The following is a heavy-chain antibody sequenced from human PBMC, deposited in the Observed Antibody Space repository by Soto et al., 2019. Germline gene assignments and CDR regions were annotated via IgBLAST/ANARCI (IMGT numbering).Heavy chain of an antibody. J-gene: IGHJ6*02. D-gene: IGHD2-2*01. CDR1: GGTFSSYA. CDR3: ARSFCSSTSCPMDV. Sequence: SVKVSCKASGGTFSSYAISWVRQAPGQGLEWMGGIIPIFGTANYAQKFQGRVAITADKSTSTAYMALSSLRSEDTAVYYCARSFCSSTSCPMDVWGQGTTVTVSS. V-gene: IGHV1-69*06. CDR2: IIPIFGTA.